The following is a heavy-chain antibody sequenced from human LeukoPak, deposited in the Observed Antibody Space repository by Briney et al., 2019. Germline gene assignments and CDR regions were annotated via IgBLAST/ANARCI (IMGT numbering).Heavy chain of an antibody. D-gene: IGHD6-13*01. V-gene: IGHV3-23*01. CDR1: GFTFSGYG. J-gene: IGHJ3*02. CDR2: ISGSGGST. Sequence: GGSLRLSCEASGFTFSGYGMSWVRQAPGKGLEGVSGISGSGGSTYFADSVKGRFTISRDNSKNTLYLQMNSLRAEDTAVYYCAKVAYGSTFDAFDIWGQGTMVTVSS. CDR3: AKVAYGSTFDAFDI.